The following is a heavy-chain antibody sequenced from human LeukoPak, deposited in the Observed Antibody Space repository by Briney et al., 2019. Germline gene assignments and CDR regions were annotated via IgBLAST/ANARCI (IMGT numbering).Heavy chain of an antibody. V-gene: IGHV1-46*01. Sequence: GESLKISCKGSGYTFTSYYMHWARQAPGQGLELMGIINPSGGSTSYAQKFQGRVTMTRDMSTSTVYMELSSLRSEDTAVYYCARFGGITMVRGVYDYWGQGTLVTVSS. CDR1: GYTFTSYY. CDR3: ARFGGITMVRGVYDY. CDR2: INPSGGST. J-gene: IGHJ4*02. D-gene: IGHD3-10*01.